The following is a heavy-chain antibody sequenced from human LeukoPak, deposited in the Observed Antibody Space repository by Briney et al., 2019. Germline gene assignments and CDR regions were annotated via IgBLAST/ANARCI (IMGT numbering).Heavy chain of an antibody. CDR2: IYYSGTT. CDR1: GDSITNYF. CDR3: ARDWDYMDV. J-gene: IGHJ6*03. D-gene: IGHD3-16*01. V-gene: IGHV4-59*01. Sequence: SETPSLTCGVSGDSITNYFWTWIRQPPAKGLEWIGYIYYSGTTNYNPSLKSRVTISRDTSKNQFSLKLTSVTPADTAVYYCARDWDYMDVWGKGTTVTVSS.